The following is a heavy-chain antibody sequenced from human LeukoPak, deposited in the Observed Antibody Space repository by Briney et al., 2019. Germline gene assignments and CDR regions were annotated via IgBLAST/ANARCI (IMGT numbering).Heavy chain of an antibody. J-gene: IGHJ6*03. CDR3: ARSLIAAAGMGYYYYYMDV. V-gene: IGHV3-21*01. CDR2: ISSSSSYI. CDR1: GFTFSSYS. D-gene: IGHD6-13*01. Sequence: GGSLRLSCAASGFTFSSYSINWVRQAPGKGLEWVSSISSSSSYIYYADSVKGRFTISRDNAKNSLYLQMNSLRAEDTAVYYCARSLIAAAGMGYYYYYMDVWGKGTTVTVSS.